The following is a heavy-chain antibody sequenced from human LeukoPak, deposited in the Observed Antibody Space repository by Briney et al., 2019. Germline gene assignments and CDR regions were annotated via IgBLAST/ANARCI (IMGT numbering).Heavy chain of an antibody. J-gene: IGHJ4*02. V-gene: IGHV3-23*01. CDR1: GFTFSSYA. D-gene: IGHD5-18*01. CDR2: ISGSGGST. Sequence: GGSLRLSCAASGFTFSSYAMSWVRQAPGKGLEWVSAISGSGGSTYYADSVKGRFTISRDNSKNTLYLQMNSLRAEDTAVYYCARDLGFGYSYGNFDYWGQGTLVTVSS. CDR3: ARDLGFGYSYGNFDY.